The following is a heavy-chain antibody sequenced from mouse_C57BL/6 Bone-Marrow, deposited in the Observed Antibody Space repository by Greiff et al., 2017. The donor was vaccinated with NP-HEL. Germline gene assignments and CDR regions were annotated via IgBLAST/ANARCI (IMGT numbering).Heavy chain of an antibody. D-gene: IGHD2-4*01. V-gene: IGHV5-9-1*02. Sequence: EVKLVESGEGLVKPGGSLKLSCAASGFTFSSYAMSWVRQTPEKRLEWVAYISSGGDYIYYADTVKGRFTISRDNARNTLYLQMSSLKSEDTAMYYCTRVPLYDYDAWFAYWGQGTLVTVSA. CDR3: TRVPLYDYDAWFAY. CDR1: GFTFSSYA. J-gene: IGHJ3*01. CDR2: ISSGGDYI.